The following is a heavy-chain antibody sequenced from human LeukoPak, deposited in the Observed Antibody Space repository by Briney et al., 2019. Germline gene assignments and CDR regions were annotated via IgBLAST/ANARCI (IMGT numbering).Heavy chain of an antibody. CDR1: GFSFSDYG. CDR3: AKSHPPTSYSGTYYCDY. J-gene: IGHJ4*02. D-gene: IGHD1-26*01. Sequence: QPGGSLRLSCAASGFSFSDYGMHWVRQAPAKGLEWVAFIRYDESKTYYGDSVKGRFTVSRDNSKNTLYLQMDSLRADDTAVYYCAKSHPPTSYSGTYYCDYWGQGTLVTVSS. CDR2: IRYDESKT. V-gene: IGHV3-30*02.